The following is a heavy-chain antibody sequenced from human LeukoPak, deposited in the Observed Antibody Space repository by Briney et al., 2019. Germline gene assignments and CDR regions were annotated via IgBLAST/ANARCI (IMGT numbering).Heavy chain of an antibody. V-gene: IGHV3-23*01. Sequence: GGSLRLSCVASGFTFSSYAMSWVRQAPGKGLEWVSSVTSSGGSTYYADSVKGRFTISRDNSKNTMYLQMNSLRAEDTAVYYCAKRTPIAAAGCDYWGQGTLVTVSS. J-gene: IGHJ4*02. D-gene: IGHD6-13*01. CDR2: VTSSGGST. CDR1: GFTFSSYA. CDR3: AKRTPIAAAGCDY.